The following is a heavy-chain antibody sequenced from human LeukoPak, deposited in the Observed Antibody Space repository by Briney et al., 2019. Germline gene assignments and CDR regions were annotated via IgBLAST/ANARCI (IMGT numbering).Heavy chain of an antibody. Sequence: GGSLRLSCAASGFTVSSNYMNWVRQAPGKGLEWVSRINSDGSSTSYADSVKGRFTISRDNAKNTLYLQMNSLRAEDTAMYYCARGSDCSGGSCYSYWYFDLWGRGTLVTVSS. V-gene: IGHV3-74*01. CDR1: GFTVSSNY. CDR2: INSDGSST. J-gene: IGHJ2*01. D-gene: IGHD2-15*01. CDR3: ARGSDCSGGSCYSYWYFDL.